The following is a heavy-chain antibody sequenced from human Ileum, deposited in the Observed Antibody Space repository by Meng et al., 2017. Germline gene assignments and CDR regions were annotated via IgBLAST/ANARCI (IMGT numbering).Heavy chain of an antibody. CDR1: GGYFIRYA. CDR3: ARGGPWFDP. V-gene: IGHV4-34*01. Sequence: QAQVQKWGAGLWRPSETPCLTCAVYGGYFIRYAWCWIRQPTGKGLAWIGETNHSRSTNYNPSLTSRATISVDTPKHQFSLKLSSVTAADTAVYYCARGGPWFDPWGQGTLVTVSS. J-gene: IGHJ5*02. CDR2: TNHSRST.